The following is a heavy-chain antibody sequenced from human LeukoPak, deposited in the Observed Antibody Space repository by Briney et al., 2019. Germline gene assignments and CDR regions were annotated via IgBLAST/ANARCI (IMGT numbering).Heavy chain of an antibody. CDR3: AKDRHSYSSGWYGAFWDY. V-gene: IGHV3-23*01. CDR2: ISGSGGST. D-gene: IGHD6-19*01. CDR1: GFTFSSYA. J-gene: IGHJ4*02. Sequence: GGSLRLSCAASGFTFSSYAMSWVRQAPGKGLEWVSAISGSGGSTYYADSVKGRFTISRDNSKNTLYLQMNSLRAEDTAVYYCAKDRHSYSSGWYGAFWDYWGQGTLVTVSS.